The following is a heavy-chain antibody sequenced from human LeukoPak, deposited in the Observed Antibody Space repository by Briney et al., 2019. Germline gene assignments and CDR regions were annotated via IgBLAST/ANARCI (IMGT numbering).Heavy chain of an antibody. CDR2: ISYDGSNK. CDR1: GFTFSSYG. V-gene: IGHV3-30*18. J-gene: IGHJ4*02. CDR3: AKASDPEYFDY. Sequence: GRSLRLSCAASGFTFSSYGMHWVRQAPGKGLEWVAVISYDGSNKYYADSVKGRFTISRDNSKNTLYLQMNNLRAEDTAVYYCAKASDPEYFDYWGQGTLVTVSS.